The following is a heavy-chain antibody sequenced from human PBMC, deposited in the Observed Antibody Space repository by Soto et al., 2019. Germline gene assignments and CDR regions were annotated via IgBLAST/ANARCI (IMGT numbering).Heavy chain of an antibody. CDR2: IWYDGSNK. D-gene: IGHD2-15*01. V-gene: IGHV3-33*01. CDR3: ARGSYCSGGSCYYNWFDP. CDR1: GFTFSSYG. Sequence: GGSLRLSCAASGFTFSSYGMHWVRQAPGKGLEWVAVIWYDGSNKYYADSVKGRFTISRDNSKNTLYLQMNSLRAEDTAVYYCARGSYCSGGSCYYNWFDPWGQGTLVTVS. J-gene: IGHJ5*02.